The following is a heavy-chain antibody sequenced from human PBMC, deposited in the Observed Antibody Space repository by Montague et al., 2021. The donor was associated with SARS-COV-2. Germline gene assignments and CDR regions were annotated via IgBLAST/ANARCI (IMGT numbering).Heavy chain of an antibody. CDR3: ARERLWGDAFDI. J-gene: IGHJ3*02. CDR1: GFTFSSYA. D-gene: IGHD2-21*01. V-gene: IGHV3-30-3*01. CDR2: ISYDGSNK. Sequence: SLRLSCAAPGFTFSSYAMHWVRQAPGKGLEWVAVISYDGSNKYYADSVKGRFTISRDNSKNTLYLQMNSLRAEDTAVYYCARERLWGDAFDIWGQGTMVTVSS.